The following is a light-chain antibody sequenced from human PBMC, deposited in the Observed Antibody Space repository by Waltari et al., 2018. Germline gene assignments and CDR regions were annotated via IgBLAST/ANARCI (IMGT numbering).Light chain of an antibody. J-gene: IGKJ4*01. CDR3: QQLHSYPVT. CDR1: QAISSA. CDR2: DAS. Sequence: AVQLTQSPSSLSASVGDRVTITCRASQAISSALAWYQQKPGKAPNLLIYDASNLESGVPSRLSGSGSGTHFTLTISSLQPADFATYYCQQLHSYPVTFGGGTKVEIK. V-gene: IGKV1-13*02.